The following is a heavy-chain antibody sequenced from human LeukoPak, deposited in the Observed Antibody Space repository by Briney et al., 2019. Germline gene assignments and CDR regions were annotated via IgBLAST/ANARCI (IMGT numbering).Heavy chain of an antibody. J-gene: IGHJ4*02. CDR2: ISSSSSTI. CDR3: ARGDYYDSSGYYTN. V-gene: IGHV3-48*02. CDR1: GLTFSSYS. Sequence: GGSLRLSCAASGLTFSSYSMNWVRQAPGKGLEWVSYISSSSSTIYYADSVKGRFTISRDNAKNSLYLQMNSLRDEDTAVYYCARGDYYDSSGYYTNWGQGTLVTVSS. D-gene: IGHD3-22*01.